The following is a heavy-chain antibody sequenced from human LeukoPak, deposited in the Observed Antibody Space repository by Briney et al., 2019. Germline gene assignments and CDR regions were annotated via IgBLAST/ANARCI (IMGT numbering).Heavy chain of an antibody. CDR1: GYTFTGYY. CDR2: INPNSGGT. V-gene: IGHV1-2*06. CDR3: ARATRYFDWLLY. D-gene: IGHD3-9*01. Sequence: ASVKVSCKASGYTFTGYYMHWVRQAPGQGLEWMGRINPNSGGTNYAQKFQGRVTMARVTSISTAYMELSRLRSDDTAVYYCARATRYFDWLLYWGQGTLVTVSS. J-gene: IGHJ4*02.